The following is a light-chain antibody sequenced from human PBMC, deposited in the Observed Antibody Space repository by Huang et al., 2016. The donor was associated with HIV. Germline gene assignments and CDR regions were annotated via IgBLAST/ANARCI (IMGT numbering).Light chain of an antibody. Sequence: ERVMTQSPVTLSVSPGERATFSCRASQRISSKLAWYQQKPGKAPRLLIYGASTRATGIPARFSGSGSGTEFTLTISSLQSEDFAVYYCQQYNNWPFTFGPGTRVDIK. V-gene: IGKV3-15*01. J-gene: IGKJ3*01. CDR3: QQYNNWPFT. CDR1: QRISSK. CDR2: GAS.